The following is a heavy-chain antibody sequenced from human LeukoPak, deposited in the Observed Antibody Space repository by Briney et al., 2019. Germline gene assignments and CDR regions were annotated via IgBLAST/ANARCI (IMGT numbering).Heavy chain of an antibody. D-gene: IGHD3-10*01. CDR2: INHSGST. V-gene: IGHV4-34*01. J-gene: IGHJ5*02. CDR3: ARRSDWFGDYNWFDP. Sequence: SETLSLTCAVYGGSFSGYYWSWIRQPPGKGLEWIGEINHSGSTNYNPSLKSRVTISVDTSKNQFSLKLSSVTAADTAVYYCARRSDWFGDYNWFDPWGQGTLVTVSS. CDR1: GGSFSGYY.